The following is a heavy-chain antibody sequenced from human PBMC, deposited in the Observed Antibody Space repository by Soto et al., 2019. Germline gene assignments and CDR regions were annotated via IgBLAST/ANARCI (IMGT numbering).Heavy chain of an antibody. CDR1: GGTFSSYG. Sequence: TGGSLRLSSAASGGTFSSYGMSWVRQAPGKWLEWVSAIIGSAGTTYSADSVKGRFTISRDNSKNTLYLQMNSLSAEATAVYYSAKFSSVVVVAALLLDYWRQATLVTVSS. J-gene: IGHJ4*02. V-gene: IGHV3-23*01. CDR3: AKFSSVVVVAALLLDY. D-gene: IGHD2-15*01. CDR2: IIGSAGTT.